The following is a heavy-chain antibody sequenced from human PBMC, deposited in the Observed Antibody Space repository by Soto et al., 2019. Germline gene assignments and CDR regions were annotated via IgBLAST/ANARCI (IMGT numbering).Heavy chain of an antibody. J-gene: IGHJ4*02. CDR2: INQDGSGK. CDR3: ARALTTVASL. CDR1: GLTLSNYW. Sequence: PGGSLRLSCAASGLTLSNYWMNWVRQAPGKGLEWVANINQDGSGKYYVDSVKGRFTISRDNAKNSLYLQMDSLRAEDTALYYCARALTTVASLWGQGTLVTVSS. V-gene: IGHV3-7*01. D-gene: IGHD2-2*01.